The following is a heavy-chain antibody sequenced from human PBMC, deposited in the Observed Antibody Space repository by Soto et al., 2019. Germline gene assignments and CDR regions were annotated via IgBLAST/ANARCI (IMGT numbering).Heavy chain of an antibody. CDR3: ARESYGSGSYDGMDV. Sequence: PSQTLSLTCAISGDSVSSNTAAWNWIRQSPSRGLEWLGRTYYRSKWYNDYAVSVKSRITINPDTSRNQFSLQVNSVSPEDTAVYYCARESYGSGSYDGMDVWGQGTTVTVSS. V-gene: IGHV6-1*01. CDR1: GDSVSSNTAA. D-gene: IGHD3-10*01. J-gene: IGHJ6*02. CDR2: TYYRSKWYN.